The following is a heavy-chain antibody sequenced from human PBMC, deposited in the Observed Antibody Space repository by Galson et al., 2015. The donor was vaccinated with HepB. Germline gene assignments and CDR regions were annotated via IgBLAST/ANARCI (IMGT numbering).Heavy chain of an antibody. CDR2: IYYSGST. J-gene: IGHJ4*02. D-gene: IGHD3-10*01. CDR1: GGSISSSRYY. Sequence: ETLSLTCTVSGGSISSSRYYWGWIRQPPGKGLEWIGSIYYSGSTYYNPSLKSRVAISVDTSKNQFSLRLSSVTAADTAVYYCARRAAYYYGSGSWYYFDYWGQGTLVTVSS. CDR3: ARRAAYYYGSGSWYYFDY. V-gene: IGHV4-39*01.